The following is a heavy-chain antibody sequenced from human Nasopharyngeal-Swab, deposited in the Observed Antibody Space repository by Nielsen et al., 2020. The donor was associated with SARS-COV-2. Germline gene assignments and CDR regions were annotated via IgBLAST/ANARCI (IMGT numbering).Heavy chain of an antibody. CDR3: ASYLGYCSGGSCYSLFDY. CDR2: IYYNGST. J-gene: IGHJ4*02. Sequence: WIRQPPGKGLEWIRYIYYNGSTYYNPSLKSRVNISPDTSKNQFSLKLSSVTAADTAVYYCASYLGYCSGGSCYSLFDYWGQGTLVTVSS. V-gene: IGHV4-31*02. D-gene: IGHD2-15*01.